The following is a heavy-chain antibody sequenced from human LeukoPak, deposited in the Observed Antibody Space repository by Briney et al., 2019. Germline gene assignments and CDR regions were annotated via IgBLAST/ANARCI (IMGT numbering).Heavy chain of an antibody. CDR1: GVSVSDGRYY. D-gene: IGHD2-2*01. V-gene: IGHV4-31*03. CDR2: KYYSGSA. CDR3: ATPYCSGISCLGVFNM. J-gene: IGHJ3*02. Sequence: PSQTLSLICNVSGVSVSDGRYYWTWIRQHPGKGLEWIGYKYYSGSAKYNPSLKSRLTISIDTSKNQFSLQLSSVTAADTATHYCATPYCSGISCLGVFNMWGQGTRVTVSS.